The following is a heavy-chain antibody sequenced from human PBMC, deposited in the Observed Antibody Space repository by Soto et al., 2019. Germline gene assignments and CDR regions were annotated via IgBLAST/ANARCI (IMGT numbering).Heavy chain of an antibody. Sequence: QVQLQQWGAGLLKPSETLSLTCAVYGGSFSGYYWSWIRQPPGKGLEWIGEINHSGSTNYNPSLKSRVTISVDTSKNQCSLKLSSVTAADTAVYYCARGGGPLVVVITRYYYYGMDVWGQGTTVTVSS. CDR1: GGSFSGYY. CDR2: INHSGST. CDR3: ARGGGPLVVVITRYYYYGMDV. D-gene: IGHD3-22*01. V-gene: IGHV4-34*01. J-gene: IGHJ6*02.